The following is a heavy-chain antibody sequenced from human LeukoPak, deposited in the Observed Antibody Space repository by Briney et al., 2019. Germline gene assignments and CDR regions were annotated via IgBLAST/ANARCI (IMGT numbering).Heavy chain of an antibody. Sequence: GGSLRLSCAASGFTFSNYWMSWVRQAPGKGLEWVANINQDGSEKYYVDSVKGRFTISRDNPKKSLYLQMNSLRAEDTAVYYCARDDYNWNVDAFEIWGQGSMVTVSS. V-gene: IGHV3-7*01. D-gene: IGHD1-20*01. CDR1: GFTFSNYW. CDR3: ARDDYNWNVDAFEI. CDR2: INQDGSEK. J-gene: IGHJ3*02.